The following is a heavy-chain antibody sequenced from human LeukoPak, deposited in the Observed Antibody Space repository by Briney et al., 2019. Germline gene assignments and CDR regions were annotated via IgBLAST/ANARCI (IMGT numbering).Heavy chain of an antibody. D-gene: IGHD2-2*02. J-gene: IGHJ5*02. V-gene: IGHV1-69*05. Sequence: ASVKVSCKASGGTFSSYAISWVRQAPGQGLEWMGGIIPIFGTANYAQKFQGRDTITTDESTSTAYMELSSLRSEDTAVYYCARDVRDCSSTSCSTYNWFDPWGQGTLVTVSS. CDR1: GGTFSSYA. CDR3: ARDVRDCSSTSCSTYNWFDP. CDR2: IIPIFGTA.